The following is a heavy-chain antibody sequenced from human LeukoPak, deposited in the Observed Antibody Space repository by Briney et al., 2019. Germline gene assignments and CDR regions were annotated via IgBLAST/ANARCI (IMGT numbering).Heavy chain of an antibody. J-gene: IGHJ4*02. CDR3: AKGLYSGYVMNYFDY. Sequence: RPGGSLRLSCAASGFTFDDYAMHWVRQAPGKGLEWVSGISWNSGSIGYADSVKGRFTISRDNAKNSLYLQMNSLRAEDTALYYCAKGLYSGYVMNYFDYWGQGTLVTVSS. CDR1: GFTFDDYA. CDR2: ISWNSGSI. V-gene: IGHV3-9*01. D-gene: IGHD5-12*01.